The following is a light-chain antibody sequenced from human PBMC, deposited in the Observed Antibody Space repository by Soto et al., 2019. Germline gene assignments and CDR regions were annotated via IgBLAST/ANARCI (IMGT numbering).Light chain of an antibody. CDR1: QSASTY. V-gene: IGKV3-11*01. CDR3: QQRSNWPPT. J-gene: IGKJ2*01. Sequence: EIVLTQSPATLSLSPGERAALSCRASQSASTYLAWYQQKPGQAPRLLIYDASNRATGIPARFSGSGSGTDFTLTISSLEPEDFAIYYCQQRSNWPPTFGQGTKLEIK. CDR2: DAS.